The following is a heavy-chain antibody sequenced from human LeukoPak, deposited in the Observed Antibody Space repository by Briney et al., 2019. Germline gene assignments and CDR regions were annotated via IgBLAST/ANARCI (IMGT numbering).Heavy chain of an antibody. J-gene: IGHJ4*02. CDR1: GFTFSSYG. CDR2: ISFDGINK. V-gene: IGHV3-30*18. D-gene: IGHD6-13*01. Sequence: GGSLRLSCAASGFTFSSYGMHWVRQAPGKGLEWVAVISFDGINKFYADSVKGRFTISRDNSENTLYLQMNSLRVEDTAVYYRAKGGGTGYSSSWYSNWGQGTLVTVSS. CDR3: AKGGGTGYSSSWYSN.